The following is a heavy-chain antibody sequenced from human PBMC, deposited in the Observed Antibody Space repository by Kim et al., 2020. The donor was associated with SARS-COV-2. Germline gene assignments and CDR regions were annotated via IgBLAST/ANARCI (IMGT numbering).Heavy chain of an antibody. D-gene: IGHD3-22*01. J-gene: IGHJ6*02. CDR1: GFTFGTYG. CDR2: ISDSGAFI. Sequence: GGSLRLSCAVSGFTFGTYGFNWVRQAPGKGLEWISHISDSGAFIYSASSVRGRFTISRDNAKNSLYLQMNSLRAEDTAVYYCARDTAYYARSSGMDVWGQGTTVTVSS. V-gene: IGHV3-21*01. CDR3: ARDTAYYARSSGMDV.